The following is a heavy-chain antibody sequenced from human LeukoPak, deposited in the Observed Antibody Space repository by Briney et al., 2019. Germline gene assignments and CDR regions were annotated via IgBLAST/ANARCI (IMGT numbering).Heavy chain of an antibody. Sequence: PSETLSLTCTVSGGSISSGSYYWSWIRQQPAGKGLEWIGRIYSSGSTDYNPSFKSRVTISVDTSKNQFSLKLSSVTAADTAVYYCAREPRYCSGTNCYRGGYMDVWGKGTTVTVSS. D-gene: IGHD2-15*01. J-gene: IGHJ6*03. V-gene: IGHV4-61*02. CDR1: GGSISSGSYY. CDR2: IYSSGST. CDR3: AREPRYCSGTNCYRGGYMDV.